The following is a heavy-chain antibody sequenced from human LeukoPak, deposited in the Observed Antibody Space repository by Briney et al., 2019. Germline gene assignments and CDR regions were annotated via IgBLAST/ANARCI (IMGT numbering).Heavy chain of an antibody. D-gene: IGHD3/OR15-3a*01. CDR3: ARGLDPFAHNPFDI. CDR1: GGTFKSYA. Sequence: SVKVSCKASGGTFKSYAITWVRQAPGQGLEWMGQIIPMFGTAEYAQRFQGRVTIVADKSTTTVHMELSSLRSEDTAVYYCARGLDPFAHNPFDIWGQGTMVAVSS. CDR2: IIPMFGTA. V-gene: IGHV1-69*06. J-gene: IGHJ3*02.